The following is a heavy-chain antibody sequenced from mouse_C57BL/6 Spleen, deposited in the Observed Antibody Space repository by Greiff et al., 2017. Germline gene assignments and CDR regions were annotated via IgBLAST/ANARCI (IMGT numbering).Heavy chain of an antibody. J-gene: IGHJ2*01. D-gene: IGHD2-1*01. V-gene: IGHV14-3*01. CDR3: ASGGNLDYFDE. CDR2: LDPANGHT. Sequence: EVQLQPSVAELVRPGASVKLSCTASGFNIKNTSMHWVKQRPEQGLEWIGMLDPANGHTQSAPKFQGQATITADTSANTAYLQLSSLTSEDTAIDYCASGGNLDYFDEWGQGTTLTVSS. CDR1: GFNIKNTS.